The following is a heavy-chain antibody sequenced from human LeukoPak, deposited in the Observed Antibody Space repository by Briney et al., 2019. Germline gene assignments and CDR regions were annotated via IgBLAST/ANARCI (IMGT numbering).Heavy chain of an antibody. CDR3: TSRGYSYGSFDY. Sequence: PGGSLRLSCAASGFTFSTYSMNWVRQAPGKGLEWVGRIKSKTDGGTTDYAAPVKGGFTISRDDSKNTLYLQMNSLKTEDTAVYYCTSRGYSYGSFDYWGQGTLVTVSS. V-gene: IGHV3-15*01. CDR1: GFTFSTYS. D-gene: IGHD5-18*01. J-gene: IGHJ4*02. CDR2: IKSKTDGGTT.